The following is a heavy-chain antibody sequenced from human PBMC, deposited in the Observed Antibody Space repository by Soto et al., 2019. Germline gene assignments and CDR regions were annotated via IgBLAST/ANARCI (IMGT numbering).Heavy chain of an antibody. V-gene: IGHV3-15*07. CDR1: GFTFSNAW. D-gene: IGHD3-3*01. J-gene: IGHJ6*02. CDR3: TTLSITIFGVVLMDV. Sequence: GGSLRLSCAASGFTFSNAWMNWVRQAPGKGLEWVGRIKSKADGGTTDYAAPVKGRFTISRDDSKNTLYLQMNSLKTEDTAVYYCTTLSITIFGVVLMDVWGQGTTVTVSS. CDR2: IKSKADGGTT.